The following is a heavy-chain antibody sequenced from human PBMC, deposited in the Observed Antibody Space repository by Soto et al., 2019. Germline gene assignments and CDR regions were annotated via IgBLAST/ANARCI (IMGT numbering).Heavy chain of an antibody. CDR3: AKDKRYSSGLNWFDP. CDR2: ISGSGGST. J-gene: IGHJ5*02. Sequence: GGSLRLSCAASGFTFSSYAMSWVRQAPEKGLEWVSAISGSGGSTYYADSVKGRFTISRDNSKNTLYLQMNSLRAEDTAVYYCAKDKRYSSGLNWFDPWGQGTLVTVSS. CDR1: GFTFSSYA. V-gene: IGHV3-23*01. D-gene: IGHD6-19*01.